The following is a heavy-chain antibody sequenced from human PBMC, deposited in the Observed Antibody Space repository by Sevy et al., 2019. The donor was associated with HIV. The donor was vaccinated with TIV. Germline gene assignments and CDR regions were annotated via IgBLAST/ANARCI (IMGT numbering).Heavy chain of an antibody. CDR2: ISYDGSNK. V-gene: IGHV3-30*18. D-gene: IGHD3-10*01. J-gene: IGHJ4*02. CDR3: AKDFHVFGSPSVYYFDF. Sequence: GGSLRLSCAASGLVFSDFAMHWVLQAPGKGLEWVALISYDGSNKYYAESVKGRFTISRDNSKRTLYLQMNSLRTEDTAIYYCAKDFHVFGSPSVYYFDFWGQGTLVTVSS. CDR1: GLVFSDFA.